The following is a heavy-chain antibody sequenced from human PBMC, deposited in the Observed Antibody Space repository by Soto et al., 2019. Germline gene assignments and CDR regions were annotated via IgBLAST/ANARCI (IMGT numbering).Heavy chain of an antibody. Sequence: HPGGSLRLSCAASGFTVSSNYMSWVRQAPGKGLEWVSVIYSGGSTYYADSVKGRFTISRDNSASTAYMELSSLTSEDTAFYYCARGSGYIIDHWGQGTLVTVSS. V-gene: IGHV3-66*01. J-gene: IGHJ4*02. CDR3: ARGSGYIIDH. D-gene: IGHD3-22*01. CDR1: GFTVSSNY. CDR2: IYSGGST.